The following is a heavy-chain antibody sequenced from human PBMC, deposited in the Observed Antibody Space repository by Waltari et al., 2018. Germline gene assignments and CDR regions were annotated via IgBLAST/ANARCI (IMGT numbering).Heavy chain of an antibody. J-gene: IGHJ4*02. Sequence: EVQLVESGGGLVQPGGSLRISCAASGFTFSTYGMNWVRQAPGKGREWVSHIRGGGSPIYYADSVKGRFTISRDNAKNSLYLQMNSLRVEDTAVYYCVPMGASRLTLTGWGQGTLVTVSS. V-gene: IGHV3-48*04. D-gene: IGHD3-9*01. CDR2: IRGGGSPI. CDR3: VPMGASRLTLTG. CDR1: GFTFSTYG.